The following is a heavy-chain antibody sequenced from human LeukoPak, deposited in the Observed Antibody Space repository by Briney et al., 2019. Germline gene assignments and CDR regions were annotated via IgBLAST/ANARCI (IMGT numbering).Heavy chain of an antibody. D-gene: IGHD4-23*01. CDR2: AWHDGSNK. CDR3: ARDRSYGGNSAAFDY. J-gene: IGHJ4*02. CDR1: GFTFSTYA. Sequence: GGSLRLSCAASGFTFSTYAMHWVRQAPGKGLEWVAVAWHDGSNKYYADSVKGRFTISRDNSKNTLYLQMNSLRAEDTAVYYCARDRSYGGNSAAFDYWGQGTLVTVSS. V-gene: IGHV3-33*08.